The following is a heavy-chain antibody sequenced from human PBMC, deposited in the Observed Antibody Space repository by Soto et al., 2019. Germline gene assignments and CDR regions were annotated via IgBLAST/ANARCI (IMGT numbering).Heavy chain of an antibody. J-gene: IGHJ5*02. CDR3: ARERGYSGYDSGWFDP. CDR2: TRNKANSYTT. Sequence: PGGSLRLSCAASGFTFSDHYVDWVRQAPGKGLEWVGRTRNKANSYTTVYAASVKGRFTISRDDSKNSVYLQMYSLRAEDTAVYYCARERGYSGYDSGWFDPWGQGTLVTVSS. CDR1: GFTFSDHY. V-gene: IGHV3-72*01. D-gene: IGHD5-12*01.